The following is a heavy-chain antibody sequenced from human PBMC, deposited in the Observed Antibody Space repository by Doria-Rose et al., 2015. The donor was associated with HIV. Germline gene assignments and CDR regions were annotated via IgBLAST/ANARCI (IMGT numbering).Heavy chain of an antibody. CDR2: IFSDEER. Sequence: QITLKESGPVLVKPTETLTLTCTVSGVSLSSPGMGVSWIRQPPGKVLEWLAYIFSDEERSYKTSLKSRLTISRGTSKSQVVLTMTDMDPVDTATYYCARIKSSRWYHKYYFDFWGQGTLVIVSA. D-gene: IGHD6-13*01. J-gene: IGHJ4*02. CDR3: ARIKSSRWYHKYYFDF. V-gene: IGHV2-26*01. CDR1: GVSLSSPGMG.